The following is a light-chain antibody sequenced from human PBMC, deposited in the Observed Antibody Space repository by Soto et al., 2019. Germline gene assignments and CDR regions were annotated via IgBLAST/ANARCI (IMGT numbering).Light chain of an antibody. Sequence: IVLTQSPGTLSLSPGERATLSCRASQSVRSSYLAWYQQKPGQAPRLLIYDASNRATGIPDRFSGSGSGTDFTLAISRLEPEDFAVYFSQQYGSSPTFGQGTKVEIK. V-gene: IGKV3-20*01. CDR3: QQYGSSPT. J-gene: IGKJ1*01. CDR2: DAS. CDR1: QSVRSSY.